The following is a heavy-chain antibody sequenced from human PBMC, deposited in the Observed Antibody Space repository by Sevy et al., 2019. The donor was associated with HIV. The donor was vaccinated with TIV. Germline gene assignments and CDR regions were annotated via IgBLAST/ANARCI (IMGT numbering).Heavy chain of an antibody. CDR3: ARSKLGTYYYDSSGYYGEFDY. D-gene: IGHD3-22*01. Sequence: SETLSLTCTVSGGSISSYYWSWIRQPPGKGLEWIGYIYYSGSTYYNPSLKSRVTISVDTSKNQFSLKLSSVTAADTAVYYCARSKLGTYYYDSSGYYGEFDYWGRGTLVTVSS. J-gene: IGHJ4*02. CDR1: GGSISSYY. CDR2: IYYSGST. V-gene: IGHV4-59*01.